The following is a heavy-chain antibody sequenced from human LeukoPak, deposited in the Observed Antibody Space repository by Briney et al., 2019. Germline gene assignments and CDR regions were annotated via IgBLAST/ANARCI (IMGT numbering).Heavy chain of an antibody. V-gene: IGHV3-15*01. CDR1: GFTFSNAW. D-gene: IGHD4-23*01. Sequence: PGGSLRLSCAASGFTFSNAWMSWVRQAPGKGLEWVGRIKSKTDGGTTDYAAPVKGRFTFSRDDSKNTLYLQMNSLKTEDTAVYYCTTDPGGNSDFDYWGQGTLVTVSS. J-gene: IGHJ4*02. CDR3: TTDPGGNSDFDY. CDR2: IKSKTDGGTT.